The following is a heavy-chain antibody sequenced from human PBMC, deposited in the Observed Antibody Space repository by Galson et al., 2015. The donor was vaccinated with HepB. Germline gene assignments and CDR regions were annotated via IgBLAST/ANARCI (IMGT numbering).Heavy chain of an antibody. V-gene: IGHV3-30-3*01. J-gene: IGHJ4*02. Sequence: SLRLSCAASGFTFSSYAMHWVRQAPGKGLEWVAVISYDGSNKYYADSVKGRFTISRDNSKNTLYLQMISLRAEDTAVYYCARGVESGYFDYWGQGTLVTVSS. CDR3: ARGVESGYFDY. D-gene: IGHD3-10*01. CDR2: ISYDGSNK. CDR1: GFTFSSYA.